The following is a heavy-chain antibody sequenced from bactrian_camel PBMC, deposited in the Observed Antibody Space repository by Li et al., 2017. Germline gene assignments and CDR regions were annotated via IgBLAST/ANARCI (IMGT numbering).Heavy chain of an antibody. J-gene: IGHJ4*01. Sequence: QVQLVESGGGSVQPGGSLKLSCAASGYPVSRYCVAWYRQATGKDREGVANLNRADGSTYYADSVKGRFTISKADAANTLALQMDSLKPEDTAVYYCAADPSRELWVGYPPYKYWGQGTQVTVS. CDR1: GYPVSRYC. D-gene: IGHD5*01. CDR3: AADPSRELWVGYPPYKY. V-gene: IGHV3S1*01. CDR2: LNRADGST.